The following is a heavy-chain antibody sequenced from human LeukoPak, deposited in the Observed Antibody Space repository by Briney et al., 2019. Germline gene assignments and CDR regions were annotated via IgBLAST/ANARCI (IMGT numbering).Heavy chain of an antibody. J-gene: IGHJ4*02. Sequence: PGRSLRLSCAASGFTFSSYGMHWVRQAPGKGLEWVAVISYDGSNKYYADSVKGRFTISRDNSKNTLYLQMNSLRAEDTAVYYCAKVAVVGIDSDYWGQGTLVTVSS. CDR2: ISYDGSNK. D-gene: IGHD6-19*01. CDR1: GFTFSSYG. V-gene: IGHV3-30*18. CDR3: AKVAVVGIDSDY.